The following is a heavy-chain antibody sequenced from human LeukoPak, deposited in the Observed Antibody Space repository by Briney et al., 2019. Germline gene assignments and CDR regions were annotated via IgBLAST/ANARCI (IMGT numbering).Heavy chain of an antibody. CDR3: ARGYDSCGSRVDP. V-gene: IGHV4-34*01. Sequence: PSETLSLTCAVFGGSFSGYYWSWIRQPPGQGLEWIGEIHHSGTTKYNPSLKSRVTISINTSKNQFSLRLASVTAADTAVYYCARGYDSCGSRVDPWGQGTLVTVSS. CDR1: GGSFSGYY. J-gene: IGHJ5*02. D-gene: IGHD3-22*01. CDR2: IHHSGTT.